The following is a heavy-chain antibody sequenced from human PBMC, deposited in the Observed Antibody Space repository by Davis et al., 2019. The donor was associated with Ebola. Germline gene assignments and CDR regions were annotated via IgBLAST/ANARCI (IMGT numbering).Heavy chain of an antibody. V-gene: IGHV3-11*04. D-gene: IGHD5-18*01. CDR3: ARGGYSYGMDV. CDR2: ISSSGTII. CDR1: GFTFGDYF. J-gene: IGHJ6*02. Sequence: GGSLRLSCAASGFTFGDYFMSWIRQAPGKGLEWVSYISSSGTIIYYADSVKGRFTISRDNAKNSLYLQMNSLRAEDTAVYYCARGGYSYGMDVWGQGTTVTVSS.